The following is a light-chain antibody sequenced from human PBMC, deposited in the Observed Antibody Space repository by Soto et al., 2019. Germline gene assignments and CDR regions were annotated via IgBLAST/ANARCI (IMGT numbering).Light chain of an antibody. J-gene: IGKJ1*01. Sequence: DIQMTQSPSTLSASIGDRVTITCRASQTINNWLAWYQQKPGKAPNLLIYHASNLETGVPSRFSGSAFGTEFTLTISSLQPADFATYCCQPYYSYPWTFGQGTKVEIK. CDR3: QPYYSYPWT. V-gene: IGKV1-5*01. CDR2: HAS. CDR1: QTINNW.